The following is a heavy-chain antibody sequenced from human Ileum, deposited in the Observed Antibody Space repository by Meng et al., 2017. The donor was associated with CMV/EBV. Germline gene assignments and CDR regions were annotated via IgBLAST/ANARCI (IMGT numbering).Heavy chain of an antibody. V-gene: IGHV4-39*07. J-gene: IGHJ4*02. Sequence: QRHLQESGPGLVKPSATLSLICTVAGDPISSSSYCWGWVRQSPGKELDWIGSFYHTGRTYHNPALKRRVTISIHTSKNQFPLKLSSVTVADTSLYYCARFDILTGFAIDHWGQGPLVTVSS. CDR3: ARFDILTGFAIDH. CDR1: GDPISSSSYC. D-gene: IGHD3-9*01. CDR2: FYHTGRT.